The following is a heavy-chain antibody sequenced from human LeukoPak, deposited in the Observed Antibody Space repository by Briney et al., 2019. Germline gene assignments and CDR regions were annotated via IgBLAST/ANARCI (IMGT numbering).Heavy chain of an antibody. CDR3: ARRLLWFGEAGWFDP. D-gene: IGHD3-10*01. CDR1: GGSISSYY. V-gene: IGHV4-59*01. Sequence: SETLSLTCTVSGGSISSYYWSWIRQPPGKGLEWIGYIYYSGSTNYNPSLKSRVTISVDTSKNQFSLKLSSVTAADTAVYYCARRLLWFGEAGWFDPWGQGTLITVSS. CDR2: IYYSGST. J-gene: IGHJ5*02.